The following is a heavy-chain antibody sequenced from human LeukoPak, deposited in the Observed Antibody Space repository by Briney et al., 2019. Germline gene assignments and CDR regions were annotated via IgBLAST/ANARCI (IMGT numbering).Heavy chain of an antibody. J-gene: IGHJ4*02. CDR1: GFTFSSYW. CDR3: AKASAMIVVVSKHFDY. Sequence: GGSLRLSCAASGFTFSSYWMSWVRQAPGKGLEWVANIKQDGSEKYYVDSVKGRFTNSRDNAKNSLYLQMNSLRAEDTAVYYCAKASAMIVVVSKHFDYWGQGTLVTVSS. CDR2: IKQDGSEK. D-gene: IGHD3-22*01. V-gene: IGHV3-7*03.